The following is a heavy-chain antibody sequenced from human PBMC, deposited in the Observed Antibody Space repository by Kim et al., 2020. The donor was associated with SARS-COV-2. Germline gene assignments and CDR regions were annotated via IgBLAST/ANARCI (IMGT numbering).Heavy chain of an antibody. CDR2: VFDSGST. Sequence: SETLSLTCTVSGGSISYYYWTWIRQPPGKGLEWIGYVFDSGSTNYNPSLKSRVTISLGTSKKQFSLQLTSVTAADTAVYYCARGKYYYDGNGNPRFWYFDLWGRGTLVTVSS. CDR1: GGSISYYY. D-gene: IGHD3-22*01. V-gene: IGHV4-59*01. CDR3: ARGKYYYDGNGNPRFWYFDL. J-gene: IGHJ2*01.